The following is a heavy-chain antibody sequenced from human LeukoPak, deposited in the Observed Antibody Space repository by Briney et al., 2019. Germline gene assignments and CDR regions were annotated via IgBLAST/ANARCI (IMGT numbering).Heavy chain of an antibody. CDR2: IKSKTDGGTT. V-gene: IGHV3-15*01. D-gene: IGHD6-13*01. CDR3: TTITAAGYIDY. J-gene: IGHJ4*02. CDR1: GFTFNNAW. Sequence: GGSLRLSCAASGFTFNNAWMSWVRQAPGKGLEWVGRIKSKTDGGTTDYVAPVKGRFIISRDDSKNTLYLQMNSLKTEDTAVYYCTTITAAGYIDYWGQGTLVTVSS.